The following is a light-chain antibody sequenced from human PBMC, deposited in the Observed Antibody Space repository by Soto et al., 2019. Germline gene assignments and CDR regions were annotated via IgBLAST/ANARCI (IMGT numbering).Light chain of an antibody. CDR2: GAS. J-gene: IGKJ3*01. Sequence: EIVLTQSPGTLSLSPGERATLSCRASQSVSSTYLGGYQQKPGQAPRLLISGASSRATGIPDRFSGSGSGTDFTLTISRLAPEDFAVYYCQQYGSIPFTFGPGTKVDI. CDR1: QSVSSTY. V-gene: IGKV3-20*01. CDR3: QQYGSIPFT.